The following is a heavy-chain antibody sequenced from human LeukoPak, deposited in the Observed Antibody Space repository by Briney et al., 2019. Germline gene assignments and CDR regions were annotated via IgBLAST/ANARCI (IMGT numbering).Heavy chain of an antibody. CDR1: GVSFSGYY. V-gene: IGHV4-34*01. Sequence: SETLSLTCGVYGVSFSGYYWRWIRQSPGKGLEWIGEINHIGRINYNPSLKSRVAISVDTSNNRLSLILKSVTAADTAVYYCARSNWYYDPEGGLHHFDYWGQGTLVTVST. CDR3: ARSNWYYDPEGGLHHFDY. J-gene: IGHJ4*02. D-gene: IGHD3-22*01. CDR2: INHIGRI.